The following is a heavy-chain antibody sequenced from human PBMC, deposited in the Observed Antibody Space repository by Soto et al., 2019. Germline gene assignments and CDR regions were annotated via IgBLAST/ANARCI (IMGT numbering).Heavy chain of an antibody. Sequence: QIQLVQSGPELMKPGASVRVSCKASGYPFTTYDITWVRQAPGQGLEWMGWVGGYNGNAKYAQRLQGRVTMTRETSTSTAYMELRSLTSDDTAIYYCARDSTARLAWFDPWGQGSLVIVSS. V-gene: IGHV1-18*04. CDR2: VGGYNGNA. J-gene: IGHJ5*02. D-gene: IGHD6-6*01. CDR3: ARDSTARLAWFDP. CDR1: GYPFTTYD.